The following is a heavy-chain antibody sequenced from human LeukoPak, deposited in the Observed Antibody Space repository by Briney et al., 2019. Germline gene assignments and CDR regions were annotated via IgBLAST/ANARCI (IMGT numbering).Heavy chain of an antibody. CDR1: GFTFSTYW. V-gene: IGHV3-7*04. Sequence: PGGSLRLSCAASGFTFSTYWMSWVRQAPGKGLEWVANIKQDASEKNYVDSVKGRFTISRDNAKSSLYLQMNSLRVEDTAVYYCAGGGGWLIDNWGQGTLVTVSS. CDR2: IKQDASEK. CDR3: AGGGGWLIDN. D-gene: IGHD6-19*01. J-gene: IGHJ4*02.